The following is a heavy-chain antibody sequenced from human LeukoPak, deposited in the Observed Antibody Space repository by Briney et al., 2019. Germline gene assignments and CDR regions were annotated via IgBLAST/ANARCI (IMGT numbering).Heavy chain of an antibody. CDR1: GFTFSSYA. Sequence: GRSLRLSCAASGFTFSSYAMHWVRQAPGKGLEWVAVISYDGSNKYYADSVKGRFTISRDNSKNTLYLQMNSLRAEDTAVYYCARDSTDNPKYSSDWYFDYWGQGTLVTVSS. D-gene: IGHD6-19*01. CDR2: ISYDGSNK. V-gene: IGHV3-30-3*01. J-gene: IGHJ4*02. CDR3: ARDSTDNPKYSSDWYFDY.